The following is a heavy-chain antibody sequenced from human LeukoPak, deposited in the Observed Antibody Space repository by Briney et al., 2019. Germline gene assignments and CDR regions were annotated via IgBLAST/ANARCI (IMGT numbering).Heavy chain of an antibody. Sequence: GASVKVSCKASGYTFTSYYMHWVRQAPGQGLEWMGIINPSGGSTSYAQKFQGRVTMTTDTSTTTAYMEVRNLRSDDTAVYYCASPVVTDAFDIWGQGTMVTVSS. CDR1: GYTFTSYY. D-gene: IGHD4-23*01. CDR3: ASPVVTDAFDI. V-gene: IGHV1-46*01. J-gene: IGHJ3*02. CDR2: INPSGGST.